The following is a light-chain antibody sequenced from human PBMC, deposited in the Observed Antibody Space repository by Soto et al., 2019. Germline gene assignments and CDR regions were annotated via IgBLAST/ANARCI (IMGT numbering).Light chain of an antibody. V-gene: IGKV3-15*01. CDR1: QSISLN. Sequence: EIVMTQSPATLSVSPGERATLSCRASQSISLNLAWYQQKPGQAPRLLIYGASTRATGIPARFSGGGSGTEFTLTITSLQSEDFAVYSCQQYINWPWTIGQGTKVEVK. CDR2: GAS. J-gene: IGKJ1*01. CDR3: QQYINWPWT.